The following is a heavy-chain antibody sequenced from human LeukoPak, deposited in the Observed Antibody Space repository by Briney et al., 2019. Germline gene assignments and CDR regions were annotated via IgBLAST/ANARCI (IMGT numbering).Heavy chain of an antibody. CDR3: ARDSEWGLLRSDY. CDR2: IKQDGTEK. D-gene: IGHD1-26*01. V-gene: IGHV3-7*05. J-gene: IGHJ4*02. Sequence: PGGSLRLSCAASGFTFSRYWMTWVRQDPGKGLEWVANIKQDGTEKYYVDSVKGRFTISRDNAKNSLYLQMNSLRAEDTAVYYCARDSEWGLLRSDYWGQGTLVTVSS. CDR1: GFTFSRYW.